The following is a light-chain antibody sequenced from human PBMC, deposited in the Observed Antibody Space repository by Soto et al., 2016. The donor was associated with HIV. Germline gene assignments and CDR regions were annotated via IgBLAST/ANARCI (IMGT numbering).Light chain of an antibody. V-gene: IGLV3-27*01. CDR1: VLAKKY. Sequence: SYELTQPSSVSVSPGQTATITCSGDVLAKKYARWFQQKPGQAPMLIIYKDTERPSGIPDRFSGSSSGTTVTLTISGAQVDDEADYYCYSATDNGYVFGTGTKVTV. CDR2: KDT. J-gene: IGLJ1*01. CDR3: YSATDNGYV.